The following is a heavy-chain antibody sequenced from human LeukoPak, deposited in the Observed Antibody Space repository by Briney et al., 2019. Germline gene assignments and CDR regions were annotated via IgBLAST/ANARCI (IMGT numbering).Heavy chain of an antibody. D-gene: IGHD3-22*01. CDR2: IYYSGST. J-gene: IGHJ4*02. V-gene: IGHV4-39*06. CDR3: ARPSSAYYYTFDY. Sequence: SETLSLTCTVSGDFLSSGAYYWGWIRQSPGKGLAWIGSIYYSGSTFYNATFESRVTMSVDTSKNQFPLKLTSVTAADTAVYYCARPSSAYYYTFDYWGQGTLVTVSS. CDR1: GDFLSSGAYY.